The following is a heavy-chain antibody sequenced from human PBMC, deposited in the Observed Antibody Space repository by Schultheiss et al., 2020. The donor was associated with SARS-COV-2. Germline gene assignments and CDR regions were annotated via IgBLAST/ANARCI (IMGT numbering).Heavy chain of an antibody. V-gene: IGHV4-39*07. CDR3: APQAYDFWSRGGMDV. J-gene: IGHJ6*02. Sequence: GSLRLSCTVSGGSISSSSYYWGWIRQPPGKGLEWIGSIYYSGSTYYNPSLKSRVTISVDTSKNQFSLKLSSVTAADTAVYYCAPQAYDFWSRGGMDVWGQGTTVTVSS. CDR1: GGSISSSSYY. CDR2: IYYSGST. D-gene: IGHD3-3*01.